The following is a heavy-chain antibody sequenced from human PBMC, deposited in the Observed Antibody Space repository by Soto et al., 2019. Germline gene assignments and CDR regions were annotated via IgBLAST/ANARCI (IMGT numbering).Heavy chain of an antibody. CDR2: IYHSGSP. D-gene: IGHD3-16*01. Sequence: QVQLQESGPGLVKPSGTLSLTCAASSGSIFTTNWWSWVRQSPGRGLQWIGDIYHSGSPKYNPSLKTRVSISTDKSKARFFPNLTSVTAADTAVYYCARKPDVATAKVGGGYVFDVWGQGTMVTVSS. CDR3: ARKPDVATAKVGGGYVFDV. J-gene: IGHJ3*01. V-gene: IGHV4-4*02. CDR1: SGSIFTTNW.